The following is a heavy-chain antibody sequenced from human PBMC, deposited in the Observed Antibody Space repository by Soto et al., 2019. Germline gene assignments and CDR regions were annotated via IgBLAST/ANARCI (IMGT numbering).Heavy chain of an antibody. CDR3: GRGRSGQIVVFY. CDR2: IGPESGAT. J-gene: IGHJ4*02. CDR1: GYTFTGHY. D-gene: IGHD1-26*01. V-gene: IGHV1-2*02. Sequence: ASVKVSCKASGYTFTGHYIHWVRQAPEQGPEWMGEIGPESGATRYAQRFQGRVTMTRDMSITTVYMELNNLSPDDTAVYYCGRGRSGQIVVFYWGQGTPVTSPQ.